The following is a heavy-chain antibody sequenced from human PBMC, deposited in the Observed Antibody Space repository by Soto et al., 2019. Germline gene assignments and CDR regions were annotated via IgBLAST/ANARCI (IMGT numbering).Heavy chain of an antibody. V-gene: IGHV4-59*08. CDR1: GASISGYF. Sequence: QVQLQESGPGLVKPSETLSLTCTVSGASISGYFWSWIRQPPGKGLEWIGYIYSSGSTNYNPSLKSRVTISVDTSKNQFSLKLSSVTAADTAVYYCARHGYSSAWYGSWDSWGQGALVTVSS. CDR2: IYSSGST. J-gene: IGHJ4*02. CDR3: ARHGYSSAWYGSWDS. D-gene: IGHD6-19*01.